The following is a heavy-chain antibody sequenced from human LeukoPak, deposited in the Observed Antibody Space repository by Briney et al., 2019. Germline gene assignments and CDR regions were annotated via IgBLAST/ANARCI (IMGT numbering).Heavy chain of an antibody. Sequence: GGSLRLSCAASGFIFSGYSMNWVRQAPGKGLEWVSSISASDTYINYADSLKGRFTISRDNAKNSLYLQMNSLRAEDTAVYYCAREPSGGYCSSSSCSRYFQHWGQGTLVTVSS. CDR3: AREPSGGYCSSSSCSRYFQH. J-gene: IGHJ1*01. D-gene: IGHD2-2*01. CDR1: GFIFSGYS. CDR2: ISASDTYI. V-gene: IGHV3-21*01.